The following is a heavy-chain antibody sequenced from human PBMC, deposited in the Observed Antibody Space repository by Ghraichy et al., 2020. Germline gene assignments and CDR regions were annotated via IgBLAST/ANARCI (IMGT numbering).Heavy chain of an antibody. CDR2: ISNSGDRT. D-gene: IGHD4-11*01. V-gene: IGHV3-23*01. Sequence: GESLNISCVASKCTFSSYSMNWVRQAPGKGLEWVSAISNSGDRTFYTDSVKGRFTISRDNSKNTLYLQMNSLRAEDTAIYYCAKDSNVRGDDSCLFCGFYIWGPGTMVTVSS. CDR1: KCTFSSYS. CDR3: AKDSNVRGDDSCLFCGFYI. J-gene: IGHJ3*02.